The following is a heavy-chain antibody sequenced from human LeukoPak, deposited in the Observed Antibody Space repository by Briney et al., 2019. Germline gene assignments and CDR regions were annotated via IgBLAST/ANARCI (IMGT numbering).Heavy chain of an antibody. CDR2: ISSSHNTI. D-gene: IGHD5-18*01. V-gene: IGHV3-48*02. J-gene: IGHJ4*02. Sequence: GGSLRLSCAASGFAFSDYSMNWVRQAPGKGLEWVSYISSSHNTIHYADSVKGRFTISRENAKNSLYLEMNSLRDEDTAVYYCARVHRGYSYGRLDYWGQGTLVTVSS. CDR1: GFAFSDYS. CDR3: ARVHRGYSYGRLDY.